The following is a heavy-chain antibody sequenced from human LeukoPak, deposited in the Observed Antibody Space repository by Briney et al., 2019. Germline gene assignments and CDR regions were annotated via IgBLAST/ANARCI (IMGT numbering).Heavy chain of an antibody. J-gene: IGHJ4*02. CDR1: GFTFSSYG. CDR2: ISYDRSNK. V-gene: IGHV3-30*18. Sequence: GRSLRLSCAASGFTFSSYGMHWVRQAPGKGLEWVAVISYDRSNKYYADSVKGRFTISRDNSKNTLYLQMNSLRAEDTAVYYCAKDDCSSTSCYMGYYFDYWGQGTLLTVSS. D-gene: IGHD2-2*02. CDR3: AKDDCSSTSCYMGYYFDY.